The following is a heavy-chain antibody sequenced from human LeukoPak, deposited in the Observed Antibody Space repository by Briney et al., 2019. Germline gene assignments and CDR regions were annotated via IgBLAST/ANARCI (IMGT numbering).Heavy chain of an antibody. D-gene: IGHD6-13*01. Sequence: PSQTLSLTCTVSGGSISSGSYYWSWIRQPAGKGLEWIGRIYTSGSTNYNPSLKSRVTISVDTSKNQFSLKLSSVTAADTAVYYCAREDASSTMFDPWGQGTLVTVSS. CDR1: GGSISSGSYY. CDR3: AREDASSTMFDP. J-gene: IGHJ5*02. CDR2: IYTSGST. V-gene: IGHV4-61*02.